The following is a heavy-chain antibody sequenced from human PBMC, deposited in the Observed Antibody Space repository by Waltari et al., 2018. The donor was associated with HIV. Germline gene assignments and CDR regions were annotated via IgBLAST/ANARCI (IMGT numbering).Heavy chain of an antibody. CDR1: GFPFRTYS. Sequence: EVQLVESGGGLVQPGGSLSLSFAASGFPFRTYSMNWVRQAPGKGLEWVSYISSSGSTIYYADSVRGRFTISRDNAKNSLYLQLNSLRAEDTAVYYCARDYSGTYADFDYWGQGTLVTVSS. CDR2: ISSSGSTI. V-gene: IGHV3-48*01. CDR3: ARDYSGTYADFDY. D-gene: IGHD1-26*01. J-gene: IGHJ4*02.